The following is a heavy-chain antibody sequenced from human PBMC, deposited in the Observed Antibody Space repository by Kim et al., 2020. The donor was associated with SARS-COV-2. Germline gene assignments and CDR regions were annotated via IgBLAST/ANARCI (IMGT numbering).Heavy chain of an antibody. CDR3: ARGRKQWLTYYYYYGVDV. CDR1: GFTFGDYG. D-gene: IGHD6-19*01. J-gene: IGHJ6*02. V-gene: IGHV3-20*04. Sequence: GGSLRLSCAASGFTFGDYGMSWVRQAPGKGLEWVSGINWNGGSTGYADSVKGRFTISRDNAKNSLYLQMNSLRAEDTALYYCARGRKQWLTYYYYYGVDVWGQGTTVTVSS. CDR2: INWNGGST.